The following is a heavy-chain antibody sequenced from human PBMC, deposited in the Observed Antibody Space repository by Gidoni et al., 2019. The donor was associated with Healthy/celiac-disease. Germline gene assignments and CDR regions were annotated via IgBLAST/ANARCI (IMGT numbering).Heavy chain of an antibody. D-gene: IGHD2-2*01. J-gene: IGHJ4*02. CDR3: ARRFKKCSSTSCSEGL. V-gene: IGHV4-39*01. CDR2: IYYSWST. Sequence: QLQLQESGPGLVKPSETLSLTCTVSGGSISSSSYSWGWIRQPPGKWLEWIGSIYYSWSTYDTPSLKSRVNISVDTAKNQFALKLSSVTAADTAVYYCARRFKKCSSTSCSEGLWGQGTLVTVSS. CDR1: GGSISSSSYS.